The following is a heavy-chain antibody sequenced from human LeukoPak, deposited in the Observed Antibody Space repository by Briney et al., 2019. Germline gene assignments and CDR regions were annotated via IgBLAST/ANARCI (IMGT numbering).Heavy chain of an antibody. CDR3: ARDLAGSPN. CDR1: GFIFSNYW. CDR2: ISSSSSYI. D-gene: IGHD1-1*01. J-gene: IGHJ4*02. V-gene: IGHV3-21*01. Sequence: GGSLGLSCAASGFIFSNYWMSWVRQAPGKGLEWVSSISSSSSYIYYADSVKGRFTISRDNAKNSLYLQMNSLRAEDTAVYYCARDLAGSPNWGQGTLVTVSS.